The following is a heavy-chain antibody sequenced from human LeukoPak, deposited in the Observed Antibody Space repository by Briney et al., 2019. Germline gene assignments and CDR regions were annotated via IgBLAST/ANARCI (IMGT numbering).Heavy chain of an antibody. CDR2: ITDTGDST. V-gene: IGHV3-23*01. Sequence: GGSLRLSCAASGFPFSSSAMTWVRQAPGKGLEWVLTITDTGDSTHYADSVKGRFTFSRDNSKNTLYLQMNSLRAEDTAVYFCAKDYDMWTGSLDYWGQGTLVTVSS. J-gene: IGHJ4*02. D-gene: IGHD3-9*01. CDR1: GFPFSSSA. CDR3: AKDYDMWTGSLDY.